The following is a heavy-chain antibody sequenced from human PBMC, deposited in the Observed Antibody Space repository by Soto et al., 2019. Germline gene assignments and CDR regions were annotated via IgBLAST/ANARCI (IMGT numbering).Heavy chain of an antibody. CDR3: ARVSLRGHLLGNFDY. CDR2: IIPIFGTT. D-gene: IGHD3-10*01. CDR1: GGTFNTHT. J-gene: IGHJ4*02. Sequence: QVQLVQSGAEVKKPGSSVKVSCKASGGTFNTHTISWVRQAPGQGLEWMGGIIPIFGTTNYAQNFQGRVTITADESTSTAYMELSSLISEDTVVYYCARVSLRGHLLGNFDYWGQGTLVTVSS. V-gene: IGHV1-69*01.